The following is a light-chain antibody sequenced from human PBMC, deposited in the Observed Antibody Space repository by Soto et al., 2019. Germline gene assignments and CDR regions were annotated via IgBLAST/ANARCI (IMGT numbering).Light chain of an antibody. CDR3: HQYDNWWT. V-gene: IGKV3-15*01. J-gene: IGKJ1*01. CDR2: GVS. CDR1: QSVRNN. Sequence: ELVMTQSPDTLSVSPGYRTILXCRASQSVRNNLAWYQQKPGQAPRLLIYGVSTRATGVPARFSGSGSGTDFTLTISSLQPEDFAVYYCHQYDNWWTFGQGTKV.